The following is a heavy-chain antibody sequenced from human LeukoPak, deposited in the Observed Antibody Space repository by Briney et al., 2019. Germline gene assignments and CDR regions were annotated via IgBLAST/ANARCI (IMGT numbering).Heavy chain of an antibody. CDR2: ISGSGGST. CDR1: GFTFSSYA. CDR3: AKEKWGDYGGNKDYFDY. J-gene: IGHJ4*02. V-gene: IGHV3-23*01. D-gene: IGHD4-23*01. Sequence: GGSLRLSCAASGFTFSSYAMSWVRQAPGKGLEWVSAISGSGGSTYYADSVKGRFTISRDNSKNTLYLQMNSLRAEDTAVYYCAKEKWGDYGGNKDYFDYWGQGTLVTVSS.